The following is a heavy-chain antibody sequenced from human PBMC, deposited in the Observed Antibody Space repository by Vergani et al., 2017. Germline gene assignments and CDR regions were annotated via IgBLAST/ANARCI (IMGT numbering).Heavy chain of an antibody. D-gene: IGHD5-12*01. CDR1: GYSISSGYY. CDR2: IYNSGST. CDR3: ARQIYSRYVWAFDI. V-gene: IGHV4-38-2*01. J-gene: IGHJ3*02. Sequence: QVQLQESGPGLVKPSETLSLTCAVSGYSISSGYYWGWIRQPPGKGLEWIGSIYNSGSTYYNPSLKSRVTISVDPSKNQFSLKLSSVTAADTAVYYCARQIYSRYVWAFDIWGQGTMVTVSS.